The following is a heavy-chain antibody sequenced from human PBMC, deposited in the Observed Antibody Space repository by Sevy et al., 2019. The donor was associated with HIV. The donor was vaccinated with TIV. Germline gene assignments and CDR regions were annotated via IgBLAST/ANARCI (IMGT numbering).Heavy chain of an antibody. CDR1: GFSLTTSD. V-gene: IGHV3-30*02. D-gene: IGHD2-8*01. CDR3: ARGRKTTEEWLEELDYYYGLDV. CDR2: VRNDGSNK. Sequence: GGSLRLSCAASGFSLTTSDMHWVRQAPGKGLEWVAYVRNDGSNKYYADSVGDRFTISRDSPKNTLYLQMNSLRDEETAIYYCARGRKTTEEWLEELDYYYGLDVWGQGTTVTVS. J-gene: IGHJ6*02.